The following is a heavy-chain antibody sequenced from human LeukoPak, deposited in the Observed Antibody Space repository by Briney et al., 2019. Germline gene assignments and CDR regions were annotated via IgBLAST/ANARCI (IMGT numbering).Heavy chain of an antibody. J-gene: IGHJ6*02. Sequence: SETLSLTCSVSGDSSSSDYWSWIRQAAGKGLEWIGRMHGSGYSTYNPSLESRVSMSVDTSKNQLFLNLSSVTAADTAVYFCAKDRVGVPAAIHYYGMDVWGQGTKVTVSS. CDR3: AKDRVGVPAAIHYYGMDV. CDR1: GDSSSSDY. V-gene: IGHV4-4*07. CDR2: MHGSGYS. D-gene: IGHD2-2*01.